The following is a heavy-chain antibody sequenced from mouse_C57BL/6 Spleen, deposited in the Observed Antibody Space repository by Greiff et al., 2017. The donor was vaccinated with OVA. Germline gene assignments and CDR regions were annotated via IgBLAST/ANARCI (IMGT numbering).Heavy chain of an antibody. J-gene: IGHJ3*01. Sequence: VQLQQPGAELVKPGASVKLSCKASGYTFTSYWMQWVKQRPGQGLEWIGEIDPSDSYTNYNQKFKGKATLTVDTSSSTAYMQLSSLTSEDSEVYYCARVEDYYGSAYWGQGTLVTVSA. V-gene: IGHV1-50*01. CDR3: ARVEDYYGSAY. CDR1: GYTFTSYW. D-gene: IGHD1-1*01. CDR2: IDPSDSYT.